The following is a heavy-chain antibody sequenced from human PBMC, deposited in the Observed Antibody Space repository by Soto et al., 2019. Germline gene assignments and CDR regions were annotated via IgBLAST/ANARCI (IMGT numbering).Heavy chain of an antibody. CDR3: VIGRSGAGAEDR. J-gene: IGHJ5*02. CDR1: GVTFIHHD. CDR2: ISESGATT. Sequence: GGSLSLSCEASGVTFIHHDMTCVRQAPGKGLEWVSSISESGATTYYADSVKGRVTISRDNPKNTLFLQMKSLRAEDTAVYYCVIGRSGAGAEDRWGPGTLVTVSS. V-gene: IGHV3-23*01.